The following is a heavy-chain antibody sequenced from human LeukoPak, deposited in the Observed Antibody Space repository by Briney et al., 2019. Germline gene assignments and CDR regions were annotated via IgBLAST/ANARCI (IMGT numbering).Heavy chain of an antibody. V-gene: IGHV3-48*03. CDR3: ARVHYYYGMDV. CDR1: GFTFNSFE. Sequence: PGGSLRLSCAASGFTFNSFEMNWVRQAPRKGLEWLSYISSSANTIYYADSVKGRFTISGDNAKNSLYLQMNSLRAEDTAVYYCARVHYYYGMDVWGQGTTVTVSS. J-gene: IGHJ6*02. CDR2: ISSSANTI.